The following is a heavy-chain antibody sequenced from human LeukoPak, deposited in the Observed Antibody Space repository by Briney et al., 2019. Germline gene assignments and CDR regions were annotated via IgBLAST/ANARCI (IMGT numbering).Heavy chain of an antibody. CDR1: GGSFSGYY. Sequence: SETLSLTCAVYGGSFSGYYWNWIRQPPGKGLEGMGEINHSGSTNYIPSLKSRVTISVDTSKNQFSLKLSSVTAADTAVYYCARVGSAMVTDYYGMDVWGQGTTVTVSS. V-gene: IGHV4-34*01. D-gene: IGHD5-18*01. CDR2: INHSGST. CDR3: ARVGSAMVTDYYGMDV. J-gene: IGHJ6*02.